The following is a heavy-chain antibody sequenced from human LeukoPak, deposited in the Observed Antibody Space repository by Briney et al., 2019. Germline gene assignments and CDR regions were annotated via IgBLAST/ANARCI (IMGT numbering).Heavy chain of an antibody. CDR3: ARMPVVPAANDTFDI. J-gene: IGHJ3*02. Sequence: PSETLSLTCTVSGGSISSYYWSWIRQPAGKVLEWIGRIYTSGSTNYNPSLKSRVTMSVDTSKNQFSLKLSSVTAADTAVYYCARMPVVPAANDTFDIWGQGTMVTVSS. V-gene: IGHV4-4*07. D-gene: IGHD2-2*01. CDR1: GGSISSYY. CDR2: IYTSGST.